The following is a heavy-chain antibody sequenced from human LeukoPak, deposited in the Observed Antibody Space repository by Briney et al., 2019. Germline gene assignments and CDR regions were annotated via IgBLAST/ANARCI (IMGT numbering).Heavy chain of an antibody. Sequence: PGGSLRLSCAASGFTFSSFGMHWVRQAPGKGLEWVAVIWYDGSNKYYADSVKGRFTISRDNSKNTLYLQMNNLRAEDTAVYYCAKNLNGGNTHSDYWGQGTLVTVSS. CDR2: IWYDGSNK. V-gene: IGHV3-33*06. CDR3: AKNLNGGNTHSDY. J-gene: IGHJ4*02. CDR1: GFTFSSFG. D-gene: IGHD4-23*01.